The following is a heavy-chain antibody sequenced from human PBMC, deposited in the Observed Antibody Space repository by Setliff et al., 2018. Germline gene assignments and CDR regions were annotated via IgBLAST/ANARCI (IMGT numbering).Heavy chain of an antibody. J-gene: IGHJ4*02. V-gene: IGHV4-39*07. CDR1: GDSFSSTYYY. CDR3: ARDPGHRSGTWSLDY. CDR2: ISFGGNT. Sequence: SETLSLTCAVYGDSFSSTYYYWGWIRQPPGKGLEWIGSISFGGNTYYNPSLKSRVTISLDTSKNQFSLKLNSVTAADTAVYSCARDPGHRSGTWSLDYWGQGTLVTVSS.